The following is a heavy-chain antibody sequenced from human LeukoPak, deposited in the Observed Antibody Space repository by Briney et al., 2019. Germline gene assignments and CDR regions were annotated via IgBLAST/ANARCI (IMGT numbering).Heavy chain of an antibody. D-gene: IGHD2-2*03. CDR2: ISYDGSNK. Sequence: GRSLRLSCAASGFTFSSYAMHWVRQAPGKGLEWVAVISYDGSNKYYADSVKGRFTISRDNSKNTLYLQMNSLRAEDTAVYYCATVGDCSSTSCYHKGSHNWFDPWGQGTLVTVSS. CDR3: ATVGDCSSTSCYHKGSHNWFDP. V-gene: IGHV3-30*04. CDR1: GFTFSSYA. J-gene: IGHJ5*02.